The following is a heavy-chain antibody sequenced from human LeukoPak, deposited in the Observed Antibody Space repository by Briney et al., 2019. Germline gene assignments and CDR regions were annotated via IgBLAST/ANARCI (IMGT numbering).Heavy chain of an antibody. J-gene: IGHJ4*02. Sequence: PGGSLRLSCAASGFIFSTYEMHWVRQAPGKGLEWVAVISYDGRDKYYADSVKGRFTISRDNSKNKLYLQMNSLRTEDTAVYYCARDHSSGEGHYWGQGILVTVSS. V-gene: IGHV3-30-3*01. CDR3: ARDHSSGEGHY. CDR1: GFIFSTYE. D-gene: IGHD6-19*01. CDR2: ISYDGRDK.